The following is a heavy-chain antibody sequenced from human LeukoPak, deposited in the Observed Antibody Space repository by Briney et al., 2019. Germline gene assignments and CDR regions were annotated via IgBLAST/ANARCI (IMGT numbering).Heavy chain of an antibody. CDR3: ARVKLYCSGGSCYYRGWFDP. CDR2: IIPIFGTA. CDR1: GGTFSSYA. D-gene: IGHD2-15*01. V-gene: IGHV1-69*13. J-gene: IGHJ5*02. Sequence: GASVKVSCKASGGTFSSYAISWVRQAPGQGLEWMGGIIPIFGTANYAQKFQGRVTITADESTSTAYMELSSLRSEDTAVYYCARVKLYCSGGSCYYRGWFDPWGQGTLVTVSS.